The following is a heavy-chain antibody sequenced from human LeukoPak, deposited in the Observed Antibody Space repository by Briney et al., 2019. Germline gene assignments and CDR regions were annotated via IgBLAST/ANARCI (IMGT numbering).Heavy chain of an antibody. CDR2: ISGSGGST. CDR3: AKVSSYGLTIDY. V-gene: IGHV3-23*01. CDR1: GFSFSSYA. J-gene: IGHJ4*02. Sequence: GGSLRLSCAASGFSFSSYAMSWVRQAPGKGLEWVSAISGSGGSTYYADSVKGRFTISRDNSKNTLYLQMNSLRAEDTAVYYCAKVSSYGLTIDYWGQGTLVTVSS. D-gene: IGHD5-18*01.